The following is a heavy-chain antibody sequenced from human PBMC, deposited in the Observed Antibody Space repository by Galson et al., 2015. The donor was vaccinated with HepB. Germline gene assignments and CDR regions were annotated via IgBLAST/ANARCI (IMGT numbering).Heavy chain of an antibody. CDR1: GFTFSSYG. Sequence: SLRLSCAASGFTFSSYGLHWVRQAPGKGLEWVAVISYDGSDKYYADSVKGRFTISRDNSKNTLYLQMNSLRAEDTAVYYCAREGGEDDYGDYEPLSFDYWGQGTLVTVSS. V-gene: IGHV3-30*03. CDR2: ISYDGSDK. D-gene: IGHD4-17*01. J-gene: IGHJ4*02. CDR3: AREGGEDDYGDYEPLSFDY.